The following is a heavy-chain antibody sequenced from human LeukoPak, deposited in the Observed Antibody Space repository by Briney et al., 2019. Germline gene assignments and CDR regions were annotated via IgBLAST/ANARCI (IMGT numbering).Heavy chain of an antibody. D-gene: IGHD3-10*01. J-gene: IGHJ3*02. V-gene: IGHV4-34*01. CDR2: INHSGST. CDR1: GGSCSGYY. CDR3: ARVNYGSGSYHAFDI. Sequence: SETLSLTCAVYGGSCSGYYWSWIRQPPGKGLEWIGEINHSGSTNYNPSLKSRVTISVDTSKNQFSLKLSSVTAADTAVYYCARVNYGSGSYHAFDIWGQGTMVTVSS.